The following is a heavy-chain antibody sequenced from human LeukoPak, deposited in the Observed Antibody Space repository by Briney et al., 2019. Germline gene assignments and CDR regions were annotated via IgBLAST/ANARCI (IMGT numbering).Heavy chain of an antibody. V-gene: IGHV4-39*07. J-gene: IGHJ4*02. D-gene: IGHD5-12*01. CDR1: GGSISSSSYY. Sequence: SETLSLTCTVSGGSISSSSYYWGWIRQPPGKGLVWIGSIYYSGTTYYNPSLKSRVTISVDTSKNQFSLRLSSVTAVDTAVYYCARVGYSGYDNRGSFDYWGQGTLVTVSS. CDR3: ARVGYSGYDNRGSFDY. CDR2: IYYSGTT.